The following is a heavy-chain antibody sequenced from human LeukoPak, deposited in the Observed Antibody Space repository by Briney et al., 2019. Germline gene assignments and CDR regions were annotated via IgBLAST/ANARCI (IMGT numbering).Heavy chain of an antibody. V-gene: IGHV4-61*01. Sequence: SQTLSLTCAVSGGPISSDNYSWSWIRQPPGKGLEWIGYIYYSGSTNYNPSLKSRVTISVDTSKNQFSLKLSSVTAADTAVYYCARDRSYYDFWSGNNWFDPWGQGTLVTVSS. CDR3: ARDRSYYDFWSGNNWFDP. CDR2: IYYSGST. D-gene: IGHD3-3*01. CDR1: GGPISSDNYS. J-gene: IGHJ5*02.